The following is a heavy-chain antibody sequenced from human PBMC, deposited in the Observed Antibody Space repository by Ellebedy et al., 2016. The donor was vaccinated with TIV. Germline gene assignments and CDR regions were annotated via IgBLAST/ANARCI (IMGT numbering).Heavy chain of an antibody. V-gene: IGHV3-30*03. CDR2: MTYDGSKK. D-gene: IGHD3-16*01. CDR3: ARERNSYAALDV. J-gene: IGHJ3*01. CDR1: GFTFSYYA. Sequence: GESLKISXAASGFTFSYYAMHWVRQAPGKGLEWVAVMTYDGSKKYHVDSVKGRFTISRDNSKNTLYLHLNNLRVEDTAVYYCARERNSYAALDVWGQGTTVAISS.